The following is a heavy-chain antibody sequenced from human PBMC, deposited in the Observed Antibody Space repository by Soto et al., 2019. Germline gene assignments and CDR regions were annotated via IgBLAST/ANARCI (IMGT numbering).Heavy chain of an antibody. CDR1: GFTFSSYA. CDR3: ARDLGIAARLLDY. D-gene: IGHD6-6*01. CDR2: ISYDGSNK. V-gene: IGHV3-30-3*01. J-gene: IGHJ4*02. Sequence: QVQLVESGGGVVQPGRSLRLSCAASGFTFSSYAMHWVRQAPGKGPEWVAVISYDGSNKYYADSVKGRFTISRDNSKNTLYLQMNSLRAEDTAVYYCARDLGIAARLLDYWGQGTLVTVSS.